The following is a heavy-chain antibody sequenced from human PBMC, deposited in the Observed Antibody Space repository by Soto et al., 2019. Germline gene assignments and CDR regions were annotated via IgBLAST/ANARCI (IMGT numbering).Heavy chain of an antibody. Sequence: PGESLKISCKGSGYSFAGYWITWVRQMPGKGLEWMGRIDPSDSQTYYSPSFRGHVTISAAKSITTVFLQWSSLRASDTAMYYCARSTDGYSYEGENWFDPWGQGTLVTVSS. CDR1: GYSFAGYW. V-gene: IGHV5-10-1*01. CDR2: IDPSDSQT. J-gene: IGHJ5*02. CDR3: ARSTDGYSYEGENWFDP. D-gene: IGHD5-18*01.